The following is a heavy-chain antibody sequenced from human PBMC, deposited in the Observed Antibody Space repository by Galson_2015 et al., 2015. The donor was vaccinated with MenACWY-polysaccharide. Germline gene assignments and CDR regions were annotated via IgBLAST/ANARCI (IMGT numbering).Heavy chain of an antibody. J-gene: IGHJ4*02. CDR1: GFTFNGYA. V-gene: IGHV3-43*02. D-gene: IGHD3-10*01. CDR2: VNWDGTNT. Sequence: SLRLSCAASGFTFNGYAMHWVRQAPGKGLEWVALVNWDGTNTYYADSVEGRFTISRGNSKNSLYLQMNSLRTEDTALYYCAKDDSGSYPYWGQGTLVTVSS. CDR3: AKDDSGSYPY.